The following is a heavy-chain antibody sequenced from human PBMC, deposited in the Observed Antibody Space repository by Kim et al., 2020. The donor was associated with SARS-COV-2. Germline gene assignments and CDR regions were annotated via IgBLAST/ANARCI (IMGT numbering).Heavy chain of an antibody. CDR3: ARDVLPGS. Sequence: GRSLRLSCAASGFTFSSYAMHWVRQAPGKGLEWVAVISYDGSNKYYADSVKGRFTISRDNSKNTLYLQMNSLRAEDTAVYYCARDVLPGSWGQGTMVTVSS. V-gene: IGHV3-30-3*01. J-gene: IGHJ3*01. CDR1: GFTFSSYA. CDR2: ISYDGSNK. D-gene: IGHD2-2*01.